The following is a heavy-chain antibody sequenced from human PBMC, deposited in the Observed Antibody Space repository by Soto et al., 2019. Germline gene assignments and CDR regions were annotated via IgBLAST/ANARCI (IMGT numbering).Heavy chain of an antibody. D-gene: IGHD4-4*01. CDR2: IYHSGST. CDR3: ASYPASPTVSTDY. CDR1: SGSISSTNW. J-gene: IGHJ4*02. Sequence: QVQLQESGPGLVKPSGTLSLTCAVSSGSISSTNWWSWVRQPPGKGLEWIGEIYHSGSTNYNPSLKSRVTISVDKSKNQFSLKLSSVTAADTAVYYWASYPASPTVSTDYWGQGTLVTVSS. V-gene: IGHV4-4*02.